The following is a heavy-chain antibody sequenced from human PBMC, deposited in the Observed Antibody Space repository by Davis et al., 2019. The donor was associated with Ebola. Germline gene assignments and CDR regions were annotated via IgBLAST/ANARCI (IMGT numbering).Heavy chain of an antibody. Sequence: PGGSLRLSCAASGFTFDDYAMHWVRQAPGKGLEWVSGISWNSGSIGYADSVKGRFTISRDNAKNSLYLQMNSLRAEDTALYYCAKDIALVRDIVVVPAAMRNYYYYGMDVWGQGTTVTVSS. CDR2: ISWNSGSI. V-gene: IGHV3-9*01. D-gene: IGHD2-2*01. J-gene: IGHJ6*02. CDR3: AKDIALVRDIVVVPAAMRNYYYYGMDV. CDR1: GFTFDDYA.